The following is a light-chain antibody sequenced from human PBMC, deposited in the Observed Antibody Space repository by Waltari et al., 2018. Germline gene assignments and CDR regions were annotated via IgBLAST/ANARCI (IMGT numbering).Light chain of an antibody. CDR3: ALWDDSLNGVV. CDR2: SNT. V-gene: IGLV1-44*01. Sequence: QSVLTQPPSASGNPGQRVTISCSGTSPNMGSHSAHWFQHPPGTAPQLLIHSNTERPSGVPGRFSGSKSGTSASLAISGLQSEDEGDYYCALWDDSLNGVVFGGGTKLTVL. J-gene: IGLJ2*01. CDR1: SPNMGSHS.